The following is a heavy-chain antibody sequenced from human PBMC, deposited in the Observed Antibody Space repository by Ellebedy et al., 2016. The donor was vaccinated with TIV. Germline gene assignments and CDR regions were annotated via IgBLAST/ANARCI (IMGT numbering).Heavy chain of an antibody. CDR1: DFTFGDYG. J-gene: IGHJ4*02. D-gene: IGHD3-3*01. CDR2: IRSNSHGRTT. Sequence: GESLKISCTASDFTFGDYGMSWVRQAPGKGLEWVSYIRSNSHGRTTEHAASVRGRFTIASDDSKRIAYLQMNSLKTEDTAVYYCTLDYRSGPNLDWGQGTLVTVSS. CDR3: TLDYRSGPNLD. V-gene: IGHV3-49*04.